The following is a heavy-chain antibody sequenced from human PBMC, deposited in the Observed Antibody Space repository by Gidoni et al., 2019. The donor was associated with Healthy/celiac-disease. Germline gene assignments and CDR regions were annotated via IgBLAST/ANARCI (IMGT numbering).Heavy chain of an antibody. Sequence: QVQLQQWGAGLLKPSETLSLTCAVYGGSFSGYYWSWIRQPPGKGLEWIGEINHSGSTNYNPSLKSRVTISVDTSKNQFSLKLSSVPAADTAVYYCARLLPEFLAYFDYWGQGTLVTVSS. D-gene: IGHD2-15*01. V-gene: IGHV4-34*01. CDR2: INHSGST. CDR3: ARLLPEFLAYFDY. J-gene: IGHJ4*02. CDR1: GGSFSGYY.